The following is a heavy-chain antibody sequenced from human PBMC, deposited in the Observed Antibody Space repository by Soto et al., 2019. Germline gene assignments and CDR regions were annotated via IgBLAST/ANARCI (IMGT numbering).Heavy chain of an antibody. D-gene: IGHD4-4*01. J-gene: IGHJ6*03. CDR3: ARHDYSNRYYYYYIAV. V-gene: IGHV4-39*01. Sequence: PSETLSLTCTVSGGSISSSSYYWGWIRQPPGKGLEWIGSIYYSGSTYYNPSLKSRVTISVDTSKNQFSLKLSSVTAADTAVYYCARHDYSNRYYYYYIAVWGKGTTVTVSS. CDR1: GGSISSSSYY. CDR2: IYYSGST.